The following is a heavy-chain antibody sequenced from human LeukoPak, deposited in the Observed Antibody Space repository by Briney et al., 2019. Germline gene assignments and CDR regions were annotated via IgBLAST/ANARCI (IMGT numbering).Heavy chain of an antibody. J-gene: IGHJ4*02. CDR1: GFTFSNYA. CDR2: ISYDGSNK. CDR3: AREYSSSWYIMGDY. V-gene: IGHV3-30-3*01. Sequence: GGSLRLSCAASGFTFSNYAMHWVRQAPGKGLEWVAVISYDGSNKYYADSVKGRFTISRDNSKNTLYLQMNSLRAEDTAVYYCAREYSSSWYIMGDYWGQGTLVTVSS. D-gene: IGHD6-13*01.